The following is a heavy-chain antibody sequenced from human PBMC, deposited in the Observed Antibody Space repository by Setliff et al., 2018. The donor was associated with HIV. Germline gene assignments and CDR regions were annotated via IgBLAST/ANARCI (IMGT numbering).Heavy chain of an antibody. CDR3: AKVPQCSSSSCQTGAYYYYYMDV. CDR1: GFTVSSNY. J-gene: IGHJ6*03. CDR2: IYSGGST. D-gene: IGHD2-2*01. Sequence: GGSLRLSCAASGFTVSSNYMSWVRQAPGKGLEWVSVIYSGGSTYYADSVKGRFTISRDNSKNTLYPQMNSLRAGDTAVYYCAKVPQCSSSSCQTGAYYYYYMDVWGKGTTVTVSS. V-gene: IGHV3-53*01.